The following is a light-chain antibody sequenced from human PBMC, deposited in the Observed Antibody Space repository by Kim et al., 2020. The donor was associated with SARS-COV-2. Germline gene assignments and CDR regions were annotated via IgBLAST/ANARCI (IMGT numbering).Light chain of an antibody. J-gene: IGKJ4*01. CDR2: GAS. CDR3: QQYGSSPLT. V-gene: IGKV3-20*01. CDR1: QSVGSSY. Sequence: SPGERGTLSCRASQSVGSSYLAWYQQKPGQAPRLLIYGASSRATGIPARFSGSGSGTDFTLAISRVEPEDFAVYSCQQYGSSPLTFGGGTKVDIK.